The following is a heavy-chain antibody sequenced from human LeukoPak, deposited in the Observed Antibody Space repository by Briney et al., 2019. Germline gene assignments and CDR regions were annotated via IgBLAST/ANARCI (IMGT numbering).Heavy chain of an antibody. V-gene: IGHV3-30-3*01. CDR2: ISYDGNSK. J-gene: IGHJ4*02. Sequence: PGRSLRLSCDASGFTFRNYAFHWVRQAPGKGLEWVTLISYDGNSKYYADSVKGRFTISRDNSKNTLYLQMNSLRTEDTAVYYCARAGDYGSGSFRWRHFDYWGQGTLVTVSS. CDR3: ARAGDYGSGSFRWRHFDY. CDR1: GFTFRNYA. D-gene: IGHD3-10*01.